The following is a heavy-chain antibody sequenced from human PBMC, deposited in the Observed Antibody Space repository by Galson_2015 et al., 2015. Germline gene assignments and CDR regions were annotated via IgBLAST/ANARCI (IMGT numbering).Heavy chain of an antibody. CDR3: ARDKFTYYDILTGTKFDS. J-gene: IGHJ4*02. CDR2: IKQDGSEK. V-gene: IGHV3-7*05. CDR1: GFTFSSYW. Sequence: SLRLSCAASGFTFSSYWMSWVRQAPGKGPEWVANIKQDGSEKYYVDSVKGRFTISRDNAKNSLYLQMNSLRAEDTAVYYCARDKFTYYDILTGTKFDSWGQGTLVTVSS. D-gene: IGHD3-9*01.